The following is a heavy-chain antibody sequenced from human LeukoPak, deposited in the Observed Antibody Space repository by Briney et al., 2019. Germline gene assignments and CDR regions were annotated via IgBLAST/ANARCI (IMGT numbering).Heavy chain of an antibody. CDR1: GGSFSGYY. CDR3: AREGLEVPAAIGWFDP. Sequence: PSETLSLTCAVYGGSFSGYYWSWIRQPPGKGLEWIGEINHSGSTNYNPSLKSRVTISVDTSKNQFSLKLSSVTAADTAVYYCAREGLEVPAAIGWFDPWGQGTLVTVSS. D-gene: IGHD2-2*02. J-gene: IGHJ5*02. CDR2: INHSGST. V-gene: IGHV4-34*01.